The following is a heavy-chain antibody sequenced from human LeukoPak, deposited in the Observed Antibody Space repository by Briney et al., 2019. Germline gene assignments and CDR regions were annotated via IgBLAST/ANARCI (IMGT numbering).Heavy chain of an antibody. CDR3: ARDAYATTSHWLDP. CDR2: ITGDGSDI. Sequence: GGSLRLTCEASGFTLNKYWLHWVRQAPGKGLVWVSRITGDGSDIAYADSVKRLFAVSRDDAKNTLFLQMTSLRVEDTAIYYCARDAYATTSHWLDPWGQGTLVPVSS. V-gene: IGHV3-74*01. D-gene: IGHD5-24*01. CDR1: GFTLNKYW. J-gene: IGHJ5*02.